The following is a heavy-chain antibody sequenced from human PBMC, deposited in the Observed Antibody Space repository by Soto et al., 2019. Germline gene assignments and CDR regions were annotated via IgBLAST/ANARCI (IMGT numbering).Heavy chain of an antibody. CDR1: GFTFSSYD. Sequence: GGSLRLSCAASGFTFSSYDMHWVRQATGKGLEWVSAIGTAGDTYYPGYGKGRFTISRENAKNSLYLQMNSLRAGDTAVYYCARAVLSYYGSGSYYYDGMDVWGQGTTVTVSS. CDR2: IGTAGDT. J-gene: IGHJ6*02. CDR3: ARAVLSYYGSGSYYYDGMDV. V-gene: IGHV3-13*01. D-gene: IGHD3-10*01.